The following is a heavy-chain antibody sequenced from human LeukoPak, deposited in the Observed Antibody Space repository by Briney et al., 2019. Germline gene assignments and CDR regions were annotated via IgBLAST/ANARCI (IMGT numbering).Heavy chain of an antibody. D-gene: IGHD3-10*01. CDR2: INHSGST. J-gene: IGHJ4*02. CDR1: GGSISSYY. CDR3: ARGSYGSGSYFDY. Sequence: SETLSLTCTVSGGSISSYYWSWIRQPPGKGLEWIGEINHSGSTNYNPSLKSRVTISVDTSKNQFSLKLSSVTAADTAVYYCARGSYGSGSYFDYWGQGTLVTVSS. V-gene: IGHV4-34*01.